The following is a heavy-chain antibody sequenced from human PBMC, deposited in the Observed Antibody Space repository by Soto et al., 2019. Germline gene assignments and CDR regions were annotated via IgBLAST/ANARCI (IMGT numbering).Heavy chain of an antibody. CDR1: GFSFSRHG. Sequence: GGSLRLSCAASGFSFSRHGMHWVRQAPGKGLEWVAVISYDGSNQDYADSVKGRFSISRDNSKNTVYLQMNSLRVEDSAVYYCARDRSSTYYYYGMDLWGQGTTVPVSS. CDR2: ISYDGSNQ. D-gene: IGHD6-19*01. V-gene: IGHV3-30-3*01. J-gene: IGHJ6*02. CDR3: ARDRSSTYYYYGMDL.